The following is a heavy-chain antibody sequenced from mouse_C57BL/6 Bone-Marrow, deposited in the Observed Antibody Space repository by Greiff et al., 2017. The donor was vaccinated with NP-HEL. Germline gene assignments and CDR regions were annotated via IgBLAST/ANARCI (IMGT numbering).Heavy chain of an antibody. J-gene: IGHJ3*01. Sequence: EVQLVESGGGLVKPGGSLKLSCAASGFTFSDYGMHWVRQAPEKGLEWVAYISSGSSTIYYADTVKGRFTISRDNAKNTLFLQLTSLRSEDTAMYYCARYYGSSYVWFAYWGQGTLVTVSA. D-gene: IGHD1-1*01. CDR3: ARYYGSSYVWFAY. CDR2: ISSGSSTI. CDR1: GFTFSDYG. V-gene: IGHV5-17*01.